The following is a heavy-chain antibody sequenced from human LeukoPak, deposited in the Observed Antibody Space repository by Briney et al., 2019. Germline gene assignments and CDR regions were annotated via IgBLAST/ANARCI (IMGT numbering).Heavy chain of an antibody. CDR2: ISYSGST. Sequence: SETLSLTCSVSGGSISSSAYYWGWIRQPPGKGLEWIGSISYSGSTYYNLSLKSRVTISADTSKNQFSLNLNSVTAADTAVYYCARRVDGAYGNCFYPWGQGTLVTVSS. CDR1: GGSISSSAYY. V-gene: IGHV4-39*01. J-gene: IGHJ5*02. D-gene: IGHD4-17*01. CDR3: ARRVDGAYGNCFYP.